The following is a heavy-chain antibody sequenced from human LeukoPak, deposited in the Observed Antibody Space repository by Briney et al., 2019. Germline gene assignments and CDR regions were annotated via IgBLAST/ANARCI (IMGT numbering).Heavy chain of an antibody. CDR1: GYTFTGYY. CDR3: ARDLSIVGATPDAFDI. D-gene: IGHD1-26*01. CDR2: INPNSGGT. Sequence: ASVKVSCKASGYTFTGYYMHWVRQAPGQGLEWMGWINPNSGGTNYAQKFQGRVTMTRDTSISTAYMELSRLRSDDTAVYYCARDLSIVGATPDAFDIWGQGTMVTVSS. J-gene: IGHJ3*02. V-gene: IGHV1-2*02.